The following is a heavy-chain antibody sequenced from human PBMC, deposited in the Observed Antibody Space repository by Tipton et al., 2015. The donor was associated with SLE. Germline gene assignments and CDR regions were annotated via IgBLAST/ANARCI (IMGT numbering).Heavy chain of an antibody. CDR3: ARRFLEWFGYGMDV. J-gene: IGHJ6*02. CDR1: GDSSSAFY. V-gene: IGHV4-59*12. CDR2: IYFTGTT. Sequence: TLSLTCSVSGDSSSAFYWTWIRQSPGKGLEWIGHIYFTGTTNYNPSPKSRVTISLDTSKMQFSLRLSSVTAADTAVYYCARRFLEWFGYGMDVWGQGTTVTVSS. D-gene: IGHD3-3*01.